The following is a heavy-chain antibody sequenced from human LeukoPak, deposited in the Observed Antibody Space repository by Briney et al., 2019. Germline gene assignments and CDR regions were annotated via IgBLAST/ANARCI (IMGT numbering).Heavy chain of an antibody. V-gene: IGHV1-18*01. CDR3: ARDFSSGYSFDY. Sequence: ASVKVSCKASGYTFTSYGFSWVRQAPGQGLEWMGWISTYNGNTNYVQKLQGRVTMTTDTSTSTAYMELRSLRSDDTAVYYCARDFSSGYSFDYWGQGTLVTVSS. D-gene: IGHD3-22*01. CDR1: GYTFTSYG. CDR2: ISTYNGNT. J-gene: IGHJ4*02.